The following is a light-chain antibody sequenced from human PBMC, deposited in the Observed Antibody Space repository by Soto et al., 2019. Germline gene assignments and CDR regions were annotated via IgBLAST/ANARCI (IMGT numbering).Light chain of an antibody. V-gene: IGLV2-14*03. CDR3: SSFTSSTSYV. Sequence: QSALTQPASVSGSPGQSIAISCTGTSNDVGSYYSFSLYQQYPCKAPKLMIHDVNNRPSGIFDRFSGSKSGNTASLTISGLQAEDEADYYCSSFTSSTSYVFGTGTKVTVL. CDR2: DVN. J-gene: IGLJ1*01. CDR1: SNDVGSYYS.